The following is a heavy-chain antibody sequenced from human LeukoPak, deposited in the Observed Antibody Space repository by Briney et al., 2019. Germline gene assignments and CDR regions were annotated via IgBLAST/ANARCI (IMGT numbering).Heavy chain of an antibody. CDR2: ISAYNGNT. D-gene: IGHD3-10*01. CDR3: ARGTMVRGVIIAGLDY. CDR1: GYTFTSYG. J-gene: IGHJ4*02. V-gene: IGHV1-18*01. Sequence: GASVKVSCKASGYTFTSYGISGVGQAPGKGREWMGWISAYNGNTKYEQKLQGRVTMTTDTSTSTAYMELRSLRSDDTAVYYCARGTMVRGVIIAGLDYWGQGTLVTVSS.